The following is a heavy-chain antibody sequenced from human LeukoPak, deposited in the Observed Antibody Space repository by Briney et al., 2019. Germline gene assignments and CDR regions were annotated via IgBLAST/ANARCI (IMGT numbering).Heavy chain of an antibody. CDR3: AGDGGGNSGSAFDI. Sequence: GGSLRLSCAASGFTFSDYYMSWIRQAPGKGLEWVSYISSSSSYTNYADSVTGRFTISRDTDKNSLYLQINSLRAGDTAVYYCAGDGGGNSGSAFDIWGQGTMVTVSS. CDR1: GFTFSDYY. D-gene: IGHD4-23*01. V-gene: IGHV3-11*05. CDR2: ISSSSSYT. J-gene: IGHJ3*02.